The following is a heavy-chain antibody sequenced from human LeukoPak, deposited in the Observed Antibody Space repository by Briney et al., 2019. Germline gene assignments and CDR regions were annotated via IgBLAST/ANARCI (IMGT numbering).Heavy chain of an antibody. V-gene: IGHV3-21*01. D-gene: IGHD3-22*01. J-gene: IGHJ5*02. CDR3: ARDPHEQNYYDPPEDWFDP. Sequence: PGGSLRLSCAASGFTFSSYSMNWVRQAPGKGLEWVSSISSSSSYIYYADSVKGRFTISRDNAKNSLYLQMNSLRAEDTAVYYCARDPHEQNYYDPPEDWFDPWGQGTLVTVSS. CDR1: GFTFSSYS. CDR2: ISSSSSYI.